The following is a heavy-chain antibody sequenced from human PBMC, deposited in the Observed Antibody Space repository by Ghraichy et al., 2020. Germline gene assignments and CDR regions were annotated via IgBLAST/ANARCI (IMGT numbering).Heavy chain of an antibody. V-gene: IGHV3-7*01. Sequence: GGSLRLSCGASGFTFGSNWMTWVRQAPGKGLEWVGNIKQDGSEKYYVGSVKGRFSISRDNAKNSLYLQMNSLRAEDTAVYYCARGRVHDTGGYSIDYWGQGTLVTVSS. CDR3: ARGRVHDTGGYSIDY. CDR2: IKQDGSEK. D-gene: IGHD3-22*01. J-gene: IGHJ4*02. CDR1: GFTFGSNW.